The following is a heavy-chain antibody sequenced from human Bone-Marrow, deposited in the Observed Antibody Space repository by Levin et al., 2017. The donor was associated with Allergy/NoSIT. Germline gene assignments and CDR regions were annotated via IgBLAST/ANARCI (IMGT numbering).Heavy chain of an antibody. CDR2: IYDSGST. D-gene: IGHD5-18*01. CDR3: ARIRDTTSGVDY. V-gene: IGHV4-31*03. Sequence: SQTLSLTCTVSGGSIRSGGYYWSWIRQHPGKGLEWIGYIYDSGSTSYNPSLESRVAISVDTSKNQFYLKRTSMTAADTAVYYCARIRDTTSGVDYWGQGTLVTVSS. J-gene: IGHJ4*02. CDR1: GGSIRSGGYY.